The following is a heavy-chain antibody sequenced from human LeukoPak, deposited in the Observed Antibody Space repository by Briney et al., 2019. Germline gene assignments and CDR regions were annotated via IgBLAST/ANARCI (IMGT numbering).Heavy chain of an antibody. D-gene: IGHD6-6*01. CDR3: ARSSIAALSVDY. CDR2: INHSGST. Sequence: SETLSLTCAVYGGSFSGYYWSWIRQPPGKGLEWIGEINHSGSTNYNPSLKSRVTISVDTSKNQFSLKLSSVTAADTAVYYCARSSIAALSVDYWGQGTLVTVPS. J-gene: IGHJ4*02. CDR1: GGSFSGYY. V-gene: IGHV4-34*01.